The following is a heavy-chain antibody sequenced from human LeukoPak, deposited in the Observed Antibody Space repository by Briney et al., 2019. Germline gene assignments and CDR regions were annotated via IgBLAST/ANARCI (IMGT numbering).Heavy chain of an antibody. CDR1: GFTFSSYW. J-gene: IGHJ4*02. D-gene: IGHD5-24*01. CDR2: INSDGSST. Sequence: GGSLRLSCAASGFTFSSYWMHWVRQAPGKGLVWVSRINSDGSSTSYADSVKGRFTIPRDNAKNTLYLQMNSLRAEDTAVYYCARGPRFNYYVPYWGQGTLVTVSS. CDR3: ARGPRFNYYVPY. V-gene: IGHV3-74*01.